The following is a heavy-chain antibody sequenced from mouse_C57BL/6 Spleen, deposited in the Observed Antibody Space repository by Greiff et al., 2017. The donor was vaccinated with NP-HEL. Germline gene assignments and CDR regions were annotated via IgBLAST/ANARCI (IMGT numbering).Heavy chain of an antibody. V-gene: IGHV2-3*01. CDR3: AKNSNYDAMDY. CDR1: GFSFTSYG. Sequence: QVQLKESGPGLVAPSQSLSITCTVSGFSFTSYGVSWVRQPPGQGLEWLGVIWGDGRTNYPSALISSLLISTAASKRHVFLYLNSLQTDDTATYYCAKNSNYDAMDYWGQGTSVTVSS. J-gene: IGHJ4*01. D-gene: IGHD2-5*01. CDR2: IWGDGRT.